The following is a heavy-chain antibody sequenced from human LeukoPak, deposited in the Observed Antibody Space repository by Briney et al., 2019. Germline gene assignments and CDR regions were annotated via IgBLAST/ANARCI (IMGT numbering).Heavy chain of an antibody. J-gene: IGHJ4*02. CDR1: GFTFRSYW. V-gene: IGHV3-74*01. Sequence: GGSLRLSCAASGFTFRSYWMHWVRQAPGKGLVWVSRINGDGSSTSYADSVKGRFTIYRDNAKNTLHLQMNSLRAEDTGVYYCARDLGVRDGYWGQGTLVTVSS. D-gene: IGHD2-21*02. CDR3: ARDLGVRDGY. CDR2: INGDGSST.